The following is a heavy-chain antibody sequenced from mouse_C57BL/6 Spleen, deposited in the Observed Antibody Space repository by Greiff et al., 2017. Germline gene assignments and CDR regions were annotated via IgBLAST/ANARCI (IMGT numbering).Heavy chain of an antibody. Sequence: EVQRVESGPGLVKPSQSLSLTCSVTGYSITSGYYWNWIRQFPGNKLEWMGYISYDGSNNYNPSLKNRISITRDTSKNQFFLKLNSVTTEDTATYYCARSDYGTRGEDWGQGTSVTVSS. CDR1: GYSITSGYY. J-gene: IGHJ4*01. CDR3: ARSDYGTRGED. V-gene: IGHV3-6*01. D-gene: IGHD1-1*01. CDR2: ISYDGSN.